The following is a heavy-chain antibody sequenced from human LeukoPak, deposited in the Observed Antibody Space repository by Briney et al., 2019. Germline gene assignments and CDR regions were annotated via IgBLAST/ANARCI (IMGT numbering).Heavy chain of an antibody. D-gene: IGHD4-17*01. CDR3: AGDYGEYYYGMDV. CDR1: GFTFSSYG. J-gene: IGHJ6*02. Sequence: QPGRSLRLSCSASGFTFSSYGMHWVRQAPGKGLEWVAVIWYDGSNKYYADSVKGRFTISRDNSKNTLYLQMNSLRAEDKAVYYCAGDYGEYYYGMDVWGQGTTVTVSS. V-gene: IGHV3-33*01. CDR2: IWYDGSNK.